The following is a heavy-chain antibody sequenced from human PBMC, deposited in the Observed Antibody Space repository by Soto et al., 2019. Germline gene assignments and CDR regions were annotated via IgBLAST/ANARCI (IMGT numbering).Heavy chain of an antibody. CDR3: AKDQGSSWYEIDS. D-gene: IGHD6-13*01. CDR2: ISGSGGST. CDR1: GFTFSNYA. Sequence: HPGGSLRLSCAASGFTFSNYAVTWVRQAPGKGLEWVSTISGSGGSTYYADSVKGRFTISRDNSKNTLYLQMNSLRAEDTAVYYCAKDQGSSWYEIDSWGQGTLVTVSS. J-gene: IGHJ4*02. V-gene: IGHV3-23*01.